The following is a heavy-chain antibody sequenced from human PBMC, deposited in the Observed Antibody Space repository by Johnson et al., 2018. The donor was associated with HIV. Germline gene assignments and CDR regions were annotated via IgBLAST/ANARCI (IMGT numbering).Heavy chain of an antibody. CDR3: ASSYSESDAFDI. CDR1: GFTFSSYW. D-gene: IGHD3-10*01. Sequence: VQLVESGGGLIQPGGSLRLSCAASGFTFSSYWMHWVRQAPGKGLVWVSRINSDGSSTSYADSVKGRFTISRDNAKNTLYLQMNSLRVEDTAVYYCASSYSESDAFDIWGQGTMVTVSS. V-gene: IGHV3-74*02. J-gene: IGHJ3*02. CDR2: INSDGSST.